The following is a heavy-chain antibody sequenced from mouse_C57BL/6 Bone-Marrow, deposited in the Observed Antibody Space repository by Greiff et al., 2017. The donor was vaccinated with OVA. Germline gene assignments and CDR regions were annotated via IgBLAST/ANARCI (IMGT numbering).Heavy chain of an antibody. J-gene: IGHJ4*01. CDR3: ARLASYCSTYYAMDY. CDR1: GYTFTDYN. CDR2: INPNNGGT. V-gene: IGHV1-18*01. Sequence: EVQLQQSGPELVKPGASVKIPCKASGYTFTDYNMDWVKQSHGKSLEWIGDINPNNGGTIYNQKFKGKATLTVDKSSSTAYMELRSLTSEDTAVYYCARLASYCSTYYAMDYWGQGTSVTVSS. D-gene: IGHD2-5*01.